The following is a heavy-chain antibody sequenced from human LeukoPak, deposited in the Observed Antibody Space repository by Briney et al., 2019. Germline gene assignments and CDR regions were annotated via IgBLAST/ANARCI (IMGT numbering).Heavy chain of an antibody. CDR2: IYYSGST. D-gene: IGHD3-10*01. CDR1: GGSISSSSYS. Sequence: SETLSLTCTVSGGSISSSSYSWGWIRQPPGKGLEWIGSIYYSGSTYYNPSLKSRVTISVDTSKNQFSLKLSSVTAADTAVYYCARYYVLLWFGELFAGRYFDYWGQGTLVIVSS. CDR3: ARYYVLLWFGELFAGRYFDY. V-gene: IGHV4-39*07. J-gene: IGHJ4*02.